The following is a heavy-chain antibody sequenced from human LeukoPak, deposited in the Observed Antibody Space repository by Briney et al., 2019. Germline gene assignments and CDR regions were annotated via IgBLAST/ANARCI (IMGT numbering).Heavy chain of an antibody. CDR1: GGSISSGGYY. D-gene: IGHD2-21*01. J-gene: IGHJ3*02. CDR2: IYHGGST. CDR3: ARVAFYGAIPDDI. Sequence: PSQTLSLTCTVSGGSISSGGYYWSWIRQPPGKGPEWIGYIYHGGSTHYNSSLKSRVTISVDKSKNQFSLNLYSVTAADTAVYYCARVAFYGAIPDDIWGQGTMVTVSS. V-gene: IGHV4-30-2*01.